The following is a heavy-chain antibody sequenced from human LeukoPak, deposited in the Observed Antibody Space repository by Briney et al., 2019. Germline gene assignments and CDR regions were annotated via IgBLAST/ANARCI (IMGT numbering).Heavy chain of an antibody. V-gene: IGHV1-69*05. J-gene: IGHJ4*02. D-gene: IGHD5-18*01. Sequence: SVKVSCKASGGTFSSYAISWVRQAPGQGLEWMGGIIPIFGTASYAQKFQGRVTITTDESTSTAYMELSSLRSEDTAVYYCARDTAMGYWGQGTLVTVSS. CDR3: ARDTAMGY. CDR2: IIPIFGTA. CDR1: GGTFSSYA.